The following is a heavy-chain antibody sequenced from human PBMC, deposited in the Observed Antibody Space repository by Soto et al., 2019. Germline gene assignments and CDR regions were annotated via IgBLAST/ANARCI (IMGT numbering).Heavy chain of an antibody. CDR3: AAGLLWFGELIWFDP. CDR1: GFTFTSSA. J-gene: IGHJ5*02. V-gene: IGHV1-58*01. Sequence: GASVKVSCKASGFTFTSSAVQWVRQARGQRLEWIGWIVVGSGNTNYAQKFQERVTITRDMSTSTAYMELSSLRSEDTAVYYCAAGLLWFGELIWFDPWGQGTLVTVSS. D-gene: IGHD3-10*01. CDR2: IVVGSGNT.